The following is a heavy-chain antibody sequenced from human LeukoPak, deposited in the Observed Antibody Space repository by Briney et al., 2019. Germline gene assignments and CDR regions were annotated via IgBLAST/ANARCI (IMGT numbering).Heavy chain of an antibody. V-gene: IGHV1-18*01. J-gene: IGHJ4*02. CDR3: ARGDDYGDYWGLY. Sequence: ASVKVSCKASGYTFTKYGITWVRQAPGQGLEWMGWISTYNGNTNYARKLQGRVTMTTDTSTSTAYMELRSLISDDAAVCYCARGDDYGDYWGLYWGQGTLVTVSS. CDR1: GYTFTKYG. D-gene: IGHD4-17*01. CDR2: ISTYNGNT.